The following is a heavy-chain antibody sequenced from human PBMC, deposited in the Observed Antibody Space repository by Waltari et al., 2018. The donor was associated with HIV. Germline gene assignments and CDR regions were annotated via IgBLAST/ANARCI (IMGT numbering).Heavy chain of an antibody. Sequence: QVQFVQSGAEVKKPGASVKVSCKASGYTFTGYAIQWVRQAPGQRLEWMGWINAGNGNRRYSEKFQGRVTFNRDTSASTAYMELSSLRSEDTAVYYCARGVVGVNYGWYFDLWGRGTLVTVSS. V-gene: IGHV1-3*01. D-gene: IGHD1-7*01. CDR2: INAGNGNR. J-gene: IGHJ2*01. CDR3: ARGVVGVNYGWYFDL. CDR1: GYTFTGYA.